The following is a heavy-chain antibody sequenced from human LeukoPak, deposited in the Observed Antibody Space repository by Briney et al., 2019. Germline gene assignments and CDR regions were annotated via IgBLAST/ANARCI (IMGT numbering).Heavy chain of an antibody. J-gene: IGHJ6*03. V-gene: IGHV3-49*04. CDR2: IRSRTFRGTT. CDR1: GFTFGEHV. Sequence: PGRSLRLSCTASGFTFGEHVVSWVRQAPGKGREWVGLIRSRTFRGTTENAASVEGRFTFSRDDSKSIAYLQMNSLKTEDTAVYYCTREDLYYYYMDVWGKGTTVTVSS. CDR3: TREDLYYYYMDV.